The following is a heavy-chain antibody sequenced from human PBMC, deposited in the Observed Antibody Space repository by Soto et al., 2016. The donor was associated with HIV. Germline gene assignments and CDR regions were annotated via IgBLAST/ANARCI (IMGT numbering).Heavy chain of an antibody. V-gene: IGHV4-39*07. CDR3: ARDRHDSSGSFDY. D-gene: IGHD3-22*01. Sequence: QLQLQESGPGLVKPSETLSLTCTVSGGSISSSTYYWGWIRQPPGKGLEWIGSIYYSGSTYYKPSLKSRLTISVDTSKNQFSLNLSSVTAADTAVYYCARDRHDSSGSFDYWGQGNPGHRL. J-gene: IGHJ4*01. CDR1: GGSISSSTYY. CDR2: IYYSGST.